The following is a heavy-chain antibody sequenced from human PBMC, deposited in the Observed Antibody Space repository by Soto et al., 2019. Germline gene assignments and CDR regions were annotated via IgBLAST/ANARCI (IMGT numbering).Heavy chain of an antibody. CDR3: ARGGGPYVWRNEF. J-gene: IGHJ4*02. V-gene: IGHV1-69*01. CDR2: IIPVFGTT. D-gene: IGHD3-16*01. Sequence: QEQLVQSGPEVKKPGSSVKVSCKDSGGLFSSFAVSWVRQAPGQGLEWLGGIIPVFGTTYYAEKFQDRLTITADESTNTAYMELSSLTSGDTAIYYCARGGGPYVWRNEFWGQGTLVKVSS. CDR1: GGLFSSFA.